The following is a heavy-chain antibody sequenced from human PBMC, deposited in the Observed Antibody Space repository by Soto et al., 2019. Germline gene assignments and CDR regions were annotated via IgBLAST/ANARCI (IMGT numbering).Heavy chain of an antibody. V-gene: IGHV1-8*01. CDR2: MNPNSGNT. CDR3: AREKSYGEADY. CDR1: GYAFTSYD. D-gene: IGHD5-18*01. J-gene: IGHJ4*02. Sequence: QVQLVQSGAEVKKPGASVKVSCKASGYAFTSYDINWVRQATGQGLEWMGWMNPNSGNTGYAQNFQGRRSMTRNTSISTAYMELSSLRPEDTVVYYCAREKSYGEADYWGQGTMVTVSS.